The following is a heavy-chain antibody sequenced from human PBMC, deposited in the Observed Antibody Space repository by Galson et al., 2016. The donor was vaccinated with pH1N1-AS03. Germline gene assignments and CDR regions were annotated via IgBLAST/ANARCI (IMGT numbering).Heavy chain of an antibody. CDR1: GYTFTGYY. CDR2: INANSDAT. V-gene: IGHV1-2*06. D-gene: IGHD2-15*01. Sequence: SVKVSCKAFGYTFTGYYIHWVRQAPGQGLEWMGRINANSDATIYAQRFQGRVTTTRDTPISTAYMELSSLRYDDTAVYYCGRVGRGGSPVDYWGQGTLVTVSS. CDR3: GRVGRGGSPVDY. J-gene: IGHJ4*02.